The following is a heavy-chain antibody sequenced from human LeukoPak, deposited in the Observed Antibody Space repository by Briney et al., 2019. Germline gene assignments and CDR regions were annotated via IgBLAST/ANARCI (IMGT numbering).Heavy chain of an antibody. CDR3: ARYHSISGHYYFDY. J-gene: IGHJ4*02. CDR2: INTYNADA. CDR1: GGTFSSYA. V-gene: IGHV1-18*01. Sequence: ASVKVSCKASGGTFSSYAISWVRQAPGQGLEWMGGINTYNADAKYPQKLQGRVTLTTDTSTSTAYMELWSLRSDDTAVYYCARYHSISGHYYFDYWGQGTLVTVSS. D-gene: IGHD3-22*01.